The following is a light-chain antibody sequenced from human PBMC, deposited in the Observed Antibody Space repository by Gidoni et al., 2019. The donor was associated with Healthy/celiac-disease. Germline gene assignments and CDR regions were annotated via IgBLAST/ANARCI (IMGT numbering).Light chain of an antibody. V-gene: IGLV2-14*01. J-gene: IGLJ1*01. CDR3: SSYTSSSTLDYV. CDR1: SSDVGGYNY. CDR2: EVS. Sequence: QSALPQPASVSGSPGQSLTISCTGTSSDVGGYNYVSWYQQHPGKAPKLMIYEVSNRPSGVSNRFSGSKSGNTASLTISGLQAEDEADYYCSSYTSSSTLDYVFGTGTKVTVL.